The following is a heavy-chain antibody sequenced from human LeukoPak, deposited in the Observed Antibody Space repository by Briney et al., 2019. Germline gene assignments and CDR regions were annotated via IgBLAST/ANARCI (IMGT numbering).Heavy chain of an antibody. J-gene: IGHJ3*02. CDR2: ISSSGSTI. CDR1: GFTFSDYY. CDR3: VKGRRYYDFWSGYSNDDAFDI. V-gene: IGHV3-11*01. Sequence: GGSLRLSCAASGFTFSDYYMSWIRQAPGKGLEWVSYISSSGSTIYYADSVKGRFTISRDNAKNSLYLQMNSLRAEDTAVYYCVKGRRYYDFWSGYSNDDAFDIWGQGTMVTVSS. D-gene: IGHD3-3*01.